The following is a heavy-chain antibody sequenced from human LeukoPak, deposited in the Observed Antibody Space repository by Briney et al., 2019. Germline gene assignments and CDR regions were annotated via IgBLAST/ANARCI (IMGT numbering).Heavy chain of an antibody. V-gene: IGHV4-31*03. D-gene: IGHD5-12*01. CDR2: IYYSGST. J-gene: IGHJ5*02. CDR3: ARATYDPNWFDP. Sequence: SQTLSLTCTVSGGSISSGGYYWSWIRQHPGKGLEWIGYIYYSGSTYYNPSLKSRVTISVDTSKNQFSLKLSSVTAADTAVYYCARATYDPNWFDPRGQGTLVTVSS. CDR1: GGSISSGGYY.